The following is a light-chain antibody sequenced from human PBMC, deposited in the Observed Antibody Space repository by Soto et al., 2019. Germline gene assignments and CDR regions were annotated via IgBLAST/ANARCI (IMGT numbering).Light chain of an antibody. CDR3: QQYGSSPLYT. Sequence: EIVLTQSPGTLSLSPGERATLSCRASQSVSSSYLAWYQQKPGQAPRLLIHGASFRATGIPDSFSGRGSGTDFTLTINRLEPDDFAVYYCQQYGSSPLYTFGQGTKLASK. CDR2: GAS. J-gene: IGKJ2*01. V-gene: IGKV3-20*01. CDR1: QSVSSSY.